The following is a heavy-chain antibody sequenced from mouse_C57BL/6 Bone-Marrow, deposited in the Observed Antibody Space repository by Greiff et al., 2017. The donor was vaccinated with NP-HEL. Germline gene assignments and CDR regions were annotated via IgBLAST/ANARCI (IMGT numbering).Heavy chain of an antibody. J-gene: IGHJ4*01. Sequence: VQLHQSGAELVRPGASVKLSCTASGFNIKDDYMPWVKQRPEQGLEWIGWIDPENGDTEYASKFQGKATITADTSSNTAYLQLSSLTSEDTAVYYCTTYYGNYLLYAMDYWGQGTSVTVSS. CDR3: TTYYGNYLLYAMDY. CDR1: GFNIKDDY. D-gene: IGHD2-1*01. CDR2: IDPENGDT. V-gene: IGHV14-4*01.